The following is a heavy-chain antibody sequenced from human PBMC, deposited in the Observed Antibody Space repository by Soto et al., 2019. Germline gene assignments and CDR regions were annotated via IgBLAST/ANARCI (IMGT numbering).Heavy chain of an antibody. CDR3: ARGLGP. V-gene: IGHV4-4*02. CDR2: IHHTGNP. D-gene: IGHD3-10*01. J-gene: IGHJ5*02. CDR1: GTSVSSTFW. Sequence: SETLSLTCAVSGTSVSSTFWWTWVRQAPGKGLEWIGEIHHTGNPKYNPSLKSRVRMSVDKSNNEFSLKMTSVTAADTAVYYCARGLGPWGQGTLVTVSS.